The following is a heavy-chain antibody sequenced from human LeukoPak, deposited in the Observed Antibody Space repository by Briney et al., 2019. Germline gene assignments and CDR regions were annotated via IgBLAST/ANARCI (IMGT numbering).Heavy chain of an antibody. J-gene: IGHJ4*02. V-gene: IGHV1-18*01. D-gene: IGHD2-2*01. CDR1: GYTFTSYG. CDR2: ISAYNGNT. CDR3: ARLVVVPAATLNFDY. Sequence: ASVKVSCKASGYTFTSYGISWVRQAPGQGLEWMGWISAYNGNTNYAQKLQGRVTMTTDTSTSTAYMELRSLRSDDTAVYYCARLVVVPAATLNFDYWGQGTLVTVSS.